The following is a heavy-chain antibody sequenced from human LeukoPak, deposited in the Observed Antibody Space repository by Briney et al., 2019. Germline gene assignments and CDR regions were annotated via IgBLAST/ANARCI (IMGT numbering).Heavy chain of an antibody. CDR1: GFTFSDHY. V-gene: IGHV3-21*01. Sequence: GGSLRLSCAVSGFTFSDHYMDWVRQAPGKGLEWVSSVTSSSRYIYYADSVKGRFTISRDNAKNSLYLQMNYLRAEDTAVYYCARGFDSWGQGTLVTVSS. CDR3: ARGFDS. CDR2: VTSSSRYI. J-gene: IGHJ4*02.